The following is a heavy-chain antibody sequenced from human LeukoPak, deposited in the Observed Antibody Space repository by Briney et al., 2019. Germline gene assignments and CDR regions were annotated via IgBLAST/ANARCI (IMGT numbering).Heavy chain of an antibody. CDR2: IYSGGST. Sequence: PGGSLRLSCAISGLNFGSNYMSWVRQAPGMGLEWVSAIYSGGSTYYADSVKGRCTVSTGSNKNTLHHQMNSLRPEDTAVYYCVRGGVAFCGGVCYRNFDFWGQGTQFTVSS. V-gene: IGHV3-66*02. J-gene: IGHJ4*02. CDR1: GLNFGSNY. CDR3: VRGGVAFCGGVCYRNFDF. D-gene: IGHD2-21*02.